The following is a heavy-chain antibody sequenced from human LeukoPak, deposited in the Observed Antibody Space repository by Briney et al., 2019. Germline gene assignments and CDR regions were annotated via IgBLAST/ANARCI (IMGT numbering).Heavy chain of an antibody. V-gene: IGHV4-61*02. CDR3: ARERVGATINRGFDS. J-gene: IGHJ4*02. CDR1: GASISSTNYY. CDR2: IYTGGST. Sequence: PSETLSLTCTVSGASISSTNYYWNWIRLPAGKGLEWVGRIYTGGSTDYNPSLRSRVTISVDTSKNQFSLKLSSVTAADTAVYFCARERVGATINRGFDSWGQGTLVTVSS. D-gene: IGHD1-26*01.